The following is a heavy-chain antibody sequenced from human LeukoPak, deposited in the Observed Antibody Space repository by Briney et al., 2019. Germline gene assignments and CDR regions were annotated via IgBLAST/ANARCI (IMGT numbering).Heavy chain of an antibody. CDR1: GFTFGNYA. V-gene: IGHV3-30*01. CDR3: ARDSTYYYDSGSSRPHYFDN. Sequence: PGKSLRLSCAASGFTFGNYAMHWVRQAPGKGLEWVSLISSGGTYEYYADSVKGRFTISRDNSKNTLYLQLNSLRAEDTAVYYCARDSTYYYDSGSSRPHYFDNWGQGTLVTVSS. J-gene: IGHJ4*02. D-gene: IGHD3-10*01. CDR2: ISSGGTYE.